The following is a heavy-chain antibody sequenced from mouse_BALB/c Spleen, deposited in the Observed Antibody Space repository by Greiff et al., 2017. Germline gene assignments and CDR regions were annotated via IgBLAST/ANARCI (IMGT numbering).Heavy chain of an antibody. CDR3: ARRGSSFPWFAY. J-gene: IGHJ3*01. CDR1: GFTFSRFG. Sequence: EVQLVESGGGLVQPGGSRTLSCAASGFTFSRFGMHWVRQAPEKGLEWVAYISSGRSTIYYADTVKGRFTISRDNPKNTLFLQMTSLRSEDTAMYYCARRGSSFPWFAYWGQGTLVTVSA. CDR2: ISSGRSTI. D-gene: IGHD1-1*01. V-gene: IGHV5-17*02.